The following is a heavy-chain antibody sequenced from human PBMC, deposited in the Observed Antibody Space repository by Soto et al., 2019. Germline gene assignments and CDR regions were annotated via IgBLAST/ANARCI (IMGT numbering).Heavy chain of an antibody. Sequence: QVQLVESGGGLVRPGESLRLSCTASGFALIDNMGWIHQASGRGLECIAYISNSGTATYYTDSVKGRFTVSRDHAENSLYLQMNSLTADDTAVYYCARDYSNKGFDYWGQGTLVTVSS. CDR2: ISNSGTAT. D-gene: IGHD4-4*01. CDR1: GFALIDN. CDR3: ARDYSNKGFDY. J-gene: IGHJ4*02. V-gene: IGHV3-11*01.